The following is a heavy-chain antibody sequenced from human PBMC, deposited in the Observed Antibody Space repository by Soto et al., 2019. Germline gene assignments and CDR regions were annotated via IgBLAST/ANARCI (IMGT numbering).Heavy chain of an antibody. D-gene: IGHD3-10*01. CDR1: GFTFTNAW. CDR2: IKSKADGGTT. J-gene: IGHJ4*02. Sequence: EVQVVESGGGLVKPGGSHTLSCAASGFTFTNAWMSWVRQAPGKGLEWVGRIKSKADGGTTDYAAPVKGRFTISRDDSKSTLYLQMNGLQSEDTAVYYCVTQLRWFGECSTSDYWGQGTLVTVSS. V-gene: IGHV3-15*01. CDR3: VTQLRWFGECSTSDY.